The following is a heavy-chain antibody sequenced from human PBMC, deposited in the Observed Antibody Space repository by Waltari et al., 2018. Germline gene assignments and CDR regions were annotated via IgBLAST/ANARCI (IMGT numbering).Heavy chain of an antibody. CDR3: ATPLTGRAY. Sequence: EVKLVESGGGLIQPGGSLRLSCAASVFTVNNNYMSWVRQAPGKGLEWVSLMYSDGGAYYADSVKGRFTISRDNSKNTVYLQMDSLRADDTAVYYCATPLTGRAYWGQGTLVTVSS. V-gene: IGHV3-53*01. J-gene: IGHJ4*02. CDR2: MYSDGGA. CDR1: VFTVNNNY.